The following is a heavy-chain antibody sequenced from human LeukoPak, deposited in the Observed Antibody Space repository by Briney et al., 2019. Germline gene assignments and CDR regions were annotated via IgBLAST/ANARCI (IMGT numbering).Heavy chain of an antibody. D-gene: IGHD3-9*01. Sequence: SETLSLTCTVSGGSISSYYWSWIRQPPGKGLEWIGYIYYSGSTNYNPSLKSRVTISVDTSKNQFSLKLSSVTAADTAVYYCASSSLYYDILTGYPVNPVRYDYWGQGALVTVSS. CDR3: ASSSLYYDILTGYPVNPVRYDY. CDR1: GGSISSYY. V-gene: IGHV4-59*08. J-gene: IGHJ4*02. CDR2: IYYSGST.